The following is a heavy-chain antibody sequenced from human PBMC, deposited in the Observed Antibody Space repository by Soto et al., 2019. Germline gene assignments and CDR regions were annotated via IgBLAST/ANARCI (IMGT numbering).Heavy chain of an antibody. CDR1: SYTFASSA. J-gene: IGHJ4*02. CDR2: ISAYNGNT. V-gene: IGHV1-18*01. Sequence: QVQLVQYGAEVKKPGASVKVSCKASSYTFASSAINWMRQAHGQGLEWMGWISAYNGNTNYAQKLQGRVTMTTDTSTSIAYMQLRSLRSDDTAVYYCARDPPPPDYWGQGTLVTVSS. CDR3: ARDPPPPDY.